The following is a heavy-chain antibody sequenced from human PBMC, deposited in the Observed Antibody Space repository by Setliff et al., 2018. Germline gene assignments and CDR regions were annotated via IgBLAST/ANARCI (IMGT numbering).Heavy chain of an antibody. CDR2: INHSGST. CDR1: GGSFSGYY. Sequence: SETLSLTCAVYGGSFSGYYWSWIRQPPGKGLEWIGEINHSGSTNYNPSLKSRVTISVDASKNQLSLNLRSVTAEDTAVYYCARMSGFQYIDVWDKGTTVTVSS. J-gene: IGHJ6*03. V-gene: IGHV4-34*01. D-gene: IGHD3-3*01. CDR3: ARMSGFQYIDV.